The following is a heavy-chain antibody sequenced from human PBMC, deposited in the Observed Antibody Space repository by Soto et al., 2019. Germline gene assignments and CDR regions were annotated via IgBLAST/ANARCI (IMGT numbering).Heavy chain of an antibody. D-gene: IGHD1-1*01. CDR3: ARDGSYGTGTTSGY. CDR1: GFTFSSYG. V-gene: IGHV3-33*01. Sequence: GESLKISCAASGFTFSSYGMHWVRQAPGKGLEWVAVIWYDGSNKYYADSVKGRFTISRDNSKNTLYLQMNSLRAEDTAVYYCARDGSYGTGTTSGYWGQGTLVTVSS. CDR2: IWYDGSNK. J-gene: IGHJ4*02.